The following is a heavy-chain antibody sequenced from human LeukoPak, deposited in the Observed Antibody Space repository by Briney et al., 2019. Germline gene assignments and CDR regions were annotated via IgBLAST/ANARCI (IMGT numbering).Heavy chain of an antibody. CDR2: INPHSGGT. CDR1: GYTFTKYF. D-gene: IGHD6-6*01. CDR3: ARDFGGARPGFDF. V-gene: IGHV1-2*02. Sequence: SVKASCKASGYTFTKYFIHWVRQAPGQGLEWMGWINPHSGGTNNAQKFQGRVTMTRDTSINTAYMELSGLRSDDTAVYYCARDFGGARPGFDFWGQGSLVTVSS. J-gene: IGHJ4*02.